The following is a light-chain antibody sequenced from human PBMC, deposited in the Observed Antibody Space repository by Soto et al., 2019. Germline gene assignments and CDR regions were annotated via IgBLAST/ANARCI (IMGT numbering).Light chain of an antibody. J-gene: IGLJ1*01. V-gene: IGLV2-14*01. Sequence: QSALTQPASVSGSPGQSITVSCTGTSSDIGGYNYVSWYQQHPGKAPKLMVYEVTNRPSGVSDRFSGSKSGNTVSLTISGLQADDEGYYYCSSYTSRSTLYVFGTGTKLTVL. CDR3: SSYTSRSTLYV. CDR1: SSDIGGYNY. CDR2: EVT.